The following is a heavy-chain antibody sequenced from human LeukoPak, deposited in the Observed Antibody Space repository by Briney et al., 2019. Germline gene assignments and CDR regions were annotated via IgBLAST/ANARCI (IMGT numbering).Heavy chain of an antibody. CDR3: AKGSQWELLMGVFDF. V-gene: IGHV3-23*01. CDR2: IRGGDGNS. CDR1: GFTFSSYS. Sequence: TGGSLRLSCAASGFTFSSYSMNWVRQAPGKGLEWVSTIRGGDGNSYYSDTMKGRLTVSKDMAKNTLHLQLNSLRADDTAVYYCAKGSQWELLMGVFDFWGQGILVTVSS. D-gene: IGHD3-10*01. J-gene: IGHJ4*02.